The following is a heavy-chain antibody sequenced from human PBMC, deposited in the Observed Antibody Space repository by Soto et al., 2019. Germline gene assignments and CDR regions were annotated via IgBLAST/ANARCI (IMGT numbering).Heavy chain of an antibody. CDR3: ASHAKEQAALGLALFVATGLGS. V-gene: IGHV3-33*01. Sequence: PGGSLRLSCAAHGFDFSNTGMHWVRQAPGKXLEWVAIIYSDGRKKYYADSVKGRFTVSRDNSKNMLYLQMSSLRADDTAIYYCASHAKEQAALGLALFVATGLGSWGQGALVTVSS. CDR1: GFDFSNTG. D-gene: IGHD3-16*01. J-gene: IGHJ1*01. CDR2: IYSDGRKK.